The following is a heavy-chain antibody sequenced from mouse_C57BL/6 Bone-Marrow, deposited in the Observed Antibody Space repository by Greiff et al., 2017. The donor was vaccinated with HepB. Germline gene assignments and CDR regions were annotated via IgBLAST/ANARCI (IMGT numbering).Heavy chain of an antibody. CDR2: IYPRSGNT. CDR1: GYTFTSYG. CDR3: ARLGAWFAY. D-gene: IGHD4-1*01. Sequence: VKLVESGAELARPGASVKLSCKASGYTFTSYGISWVKQRTGQGLEWIGEIYPRSGNTYYNEKFKGKATLTADKSSSTAYMELRSLTSEDSAVYFCARLGAWFAYWGQGTRVTVSA. V-gene: IGHV1-81*01. J-gene: IGHJ3*01.